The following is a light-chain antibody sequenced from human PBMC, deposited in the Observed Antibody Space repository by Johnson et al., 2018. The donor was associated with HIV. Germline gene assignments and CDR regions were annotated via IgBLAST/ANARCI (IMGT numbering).Light chain of an antibody. CDR2: DTD. Sequence: QSVLTQPPSVSAAPGQKVTISCSGSSSNIGNNYVSWYQHLPGTAPKLLIYDTDKRPSGLPERFSGSKSGTSATLGITGLQTGDEAGYYCGTWDSSLRAYVFGTGTKVTVL. CDR3: GTWDSSLRAYV. J-gene: IGLJ1*01. V-gene: IGLV1-51*01. CDR1: SSNIGNNY.